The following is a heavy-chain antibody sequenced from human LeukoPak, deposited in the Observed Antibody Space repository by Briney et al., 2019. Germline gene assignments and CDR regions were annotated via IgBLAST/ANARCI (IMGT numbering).Heavy chain of an antibody. CDR1: GGSISSYC. D-gene: IGHD4-23*01. CDR2: IYYSGST. J-gene: IGHJ3*02. CDR3: ARASRNSVRAFDI. V-gene: IGHV4-59*01. Sequence: SSETLSLTCTVYGGSISSYCWSWIRQPPGKGLEWIGYIYYSGSTNYNPSLKSRVTISVDTSKNQFSLKLSSVTAADTAVYYCARASRNSVRAFDIWGQRTMVTVSS.